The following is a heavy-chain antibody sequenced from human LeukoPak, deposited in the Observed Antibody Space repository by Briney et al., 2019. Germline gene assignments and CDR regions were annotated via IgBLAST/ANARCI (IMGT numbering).Heavy chain of an antibody. CDR3: ARDSSSSEDNWFDP. CDR2: ISSSGSTI. J-gene: IGHJ5*02. CDR1: GFTFSDYY. Sequence: GGSLRLSCAASGFTFSDYYMSWIRQAPGKGLEWVSYISSSGSTIYYADSVKGRFTISRDNAKNSLYLQMNSLRAEDTAVYYCARDSSSSEDNWFDPWGQGTLVTVSS. V-gene: IGHV3-11*01. D-gene: IGHD6-6*01.